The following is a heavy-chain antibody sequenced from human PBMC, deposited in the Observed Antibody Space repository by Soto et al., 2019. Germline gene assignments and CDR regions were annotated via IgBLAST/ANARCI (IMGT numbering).Heavy chain of an antibody. Sequence: ASVKLTCKASGYTFTCYYMHWVRQAPGQGLEWMGWINPNSGGTNYAQKFQGWVTMTRDTSISTAYMELSRLRSDDTAVYYCARAEDYGDLRPTTAFQHWGQGTLVTVSS. CDR1: GYTFTCYY. CDR2: INPNSGGT. D-gene: IGHD4-17*01. J-gene: IGHJ1*01. CDR3: ARAEDYGDLRPTTAFQH. V-gene: IGHV1-2*04.